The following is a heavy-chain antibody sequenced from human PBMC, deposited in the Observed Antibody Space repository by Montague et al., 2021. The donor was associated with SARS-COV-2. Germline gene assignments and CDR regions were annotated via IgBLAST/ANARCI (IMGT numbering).Heavy chain of an antibody. CDR1: GFSLSTSGMC. CDR3: ARIYGTTVVTGAYEF. CDR2: IDLDDDK. V-gene: IGHV2-70*01. J-gene: IGHJ4*02. D-gene: IGHD4-23*01. Sequence: PALVKPTQTLTLTCTFSGFSLSTSGMCVSWIRQPPGKALEWLTLIDLDDDKYYSTSLKTRLTISKDTSKNQVVLTMTNMDPVDTATYYCARIYGTTVVTGAYEFGGQGKQVTGSS.